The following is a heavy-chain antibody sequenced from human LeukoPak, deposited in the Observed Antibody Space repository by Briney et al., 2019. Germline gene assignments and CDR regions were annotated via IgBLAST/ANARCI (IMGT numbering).Heavy chain of an antibody. CDR2: ISSNGDNT. CDR1: GFTFSTYV. CDR3: VRGTGY. V-gene: IGHV3-64D*06. Sequence: GGSLRLSCSVSGFTFSTYVMHWVRQAPGKGLEYVSAISSNGDNTYYADSVKGRFTISRDNSKNTLYLQVSSLRADDTAVYYCVRGTGYWGRGTLVTVSS. J-gene: IGHJ4*02.